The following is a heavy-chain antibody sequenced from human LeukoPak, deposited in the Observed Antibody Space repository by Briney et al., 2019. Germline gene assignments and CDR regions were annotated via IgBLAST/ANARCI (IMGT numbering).Heavy chain of an antibody. V-gene: IGHV3-21*01. D-gene: IGHD1-26*01. J-gene: IGHJ4*02. CDR2: ISSSSSYI. CDR1: GFTFSSYS. CDR3: ARVGNYLDY. Sequence: PGGSLRLSCAASGFTFSSYSMNWVRQAPGKGLEWVSSISSSSSYICYADSVKGRFTISRDNAKNSLYLQMNSLRAEDTAVYYCARVGNYLDYWGQGTLVTVSS.